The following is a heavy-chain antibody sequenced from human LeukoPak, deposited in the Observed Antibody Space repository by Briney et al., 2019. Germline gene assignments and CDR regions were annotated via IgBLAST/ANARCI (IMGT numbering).Heavy chain of an antibody. V-gene: IGHV4-59*08. J-gene: IGHJ3*02. Sequence: SETLSLTCAASGGSISNFYWSWIRQPPGKALEWIGYIYYIGTTNYNPSLKSRVTISVDTSKNQFSLKLSSVTAADTAVYFCARSYGSSWSDAFDIWGQGTMVTVSS. CDR2: IYYIGTT. CDR1: GGSISNFY. CDR3: ARSYGSSWSDAFDI. D-gene: IGHD6-13*01.